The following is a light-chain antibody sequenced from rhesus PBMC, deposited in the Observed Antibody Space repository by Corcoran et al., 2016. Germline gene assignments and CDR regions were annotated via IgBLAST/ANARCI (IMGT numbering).Light chain of an antibody. CDR1: QGISSW. Sequence: DIQMTQSPSSLSASVGDKVTITCRASQGISSWLAWYQQKPGKAPKLLIYGASSLQCGVPSRLSGIGSGPDYTLTISSLQSEDFATYFCQQGYNTPYSFGQGTKIEIK. J-gene: IGKJ2*01. CDR3: QQGYNTPYS. CDR2: GAS. V-gene: IGKV1-18*01.